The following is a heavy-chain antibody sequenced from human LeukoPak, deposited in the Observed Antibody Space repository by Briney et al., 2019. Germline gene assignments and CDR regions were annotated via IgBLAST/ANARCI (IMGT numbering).Heavy chain of an antibody. CDR1: GGSISSSSYY. Sequence: PSETLSLTCTVSGGSISSSSYYWGWIRQPPGKGLEWIESIYYSGSTYYNPSLKSRVTISVDTSKNQFSLKLSSVTAADTAVYYCARDPGDYYDSSGYYFDYWGQGTLVTVSS. CDR2: IYYSGST. CDR3: ARDPGDYYDSSGYYFDY. V-gene: IGHV4-39*07. D-gene: IGHD3-22*01. J-gene: IGHJ4*02.